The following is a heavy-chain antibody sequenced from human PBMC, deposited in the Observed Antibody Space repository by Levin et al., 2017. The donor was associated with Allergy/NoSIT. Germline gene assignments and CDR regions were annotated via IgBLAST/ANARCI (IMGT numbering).Heavy chain of an antibody. J-gene: IGHJ3*02. CDR2: INPNSGGT. CDR1: GYTFTGYY. CDR3: AGGVIASDAFDI. D-gene: IGHD3-16*02. V-gene: IGHV1-2*02. Sequence: GESLKISCKASGYTFTGYYMHWVRQAPGQGLEWMGWINPNSGGTNYAQKFQGRVTMTRDTSISTAYMELSRLRSDDTAVYYCAGGVIASDAFDIWGQGTMVTVSS.